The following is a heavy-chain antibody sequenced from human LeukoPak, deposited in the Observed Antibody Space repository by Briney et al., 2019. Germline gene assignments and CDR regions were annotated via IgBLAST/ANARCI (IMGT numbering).Heavy chain of an antibody. J-gene: IGHJ4*02. CDR2: ISAYNGNT. CDR1: GYSFTSYG. D-gene: IGHD1-14*01. CDR3: ARHTGEYYFHY. Sequence: ASVKVSCKSSGYSFTSYGISLVRQAPGRGLEWMGWISAYNGNTNYAQKLQGRVTMTTDTSTSTAYMELRSLRSDDTAVYYCARHTGEYYFHYWGQGTLVTVSS. V-gene: IGHV1-18*01.